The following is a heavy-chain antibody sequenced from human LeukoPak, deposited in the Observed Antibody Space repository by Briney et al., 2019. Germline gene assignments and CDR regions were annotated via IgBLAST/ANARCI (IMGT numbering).Heavy chain of an antibody. CDR1: GFTFSSYS. J-gene: IGHJ4*02. CDR2: ISSSSSYI. CDR3: ARDLGTTVTTYLDY. Sequence: PGGSLRLSCAASGFTFSSYSMNWVRQAPGKGLEWVSSISSSSSYIYYADSVKGRFTISRDNAKNSLYLRMNSLRAEDTAVYYCARDLGTTVTTYLDYWGQGTLVTVPS. D-gene: IGHD4-17*01. V-gene: IGHV3-21*01.